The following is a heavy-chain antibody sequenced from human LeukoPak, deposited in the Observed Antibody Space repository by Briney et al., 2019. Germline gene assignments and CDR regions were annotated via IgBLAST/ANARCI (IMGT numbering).Heavy chain of an antibody. CDR3: ARDQLTYYYDSSGYQDY. D-gene: IGHD3-22*01. V-gene: IGHV3-23*01. Sequence: GGSLRLSCAASGFTFSSNAMSWVRQAPGKGLEWVSGITVSGGNTYYADSVKGRFTISRDNSKNTLYLQMNSLRAEDTAVYYCARDQLTYYYDSSGYQDYWGQGTLVTVSS. CDR1: GFTFSSNA. J-gene: IGHJ4*02. CDR2: ITVSGGNT.